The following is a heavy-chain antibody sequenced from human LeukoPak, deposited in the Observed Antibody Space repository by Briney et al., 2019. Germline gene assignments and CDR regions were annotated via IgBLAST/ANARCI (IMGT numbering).Heavy chain of an antibody. D-gene: IGHD3-10*01. J-gene: IGHJ4*02. Sequence: GGSLRLSCAASGFTFSSYAMSWVRQAPGKGPEWVSGIDTSGHSTYYADSVKGRFTISKDNSRNALNLQMDSLRAEDTAVYYCARWGSGGLTLDYWGQGTLVTVSS. CDR1: GFTFSSYA. CDR3: ARWGSGGLTLDY. V-gene: IGHV3-23*01. CDR2: IDTSGHST.